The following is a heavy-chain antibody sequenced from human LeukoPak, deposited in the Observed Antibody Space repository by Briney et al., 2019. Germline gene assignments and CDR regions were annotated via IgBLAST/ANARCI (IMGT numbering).Heavy chain of an antibody. J-gene: IGHJ4*02. CDR1: GFTFSSYG. V-gene: IGHV3-66*04. D-gene: IGHD4-17*01. CDR2: IYSGGTT. CDR3: ARRGYGDYAPFDY. Sequence: PGGSLRLSCAASGFTFSSYGMHWVRQAPGKGLEWLSLIYSGGTTSYADSVKGRFTISRDNSKNTLYLQMNSLRAEDTAVYYCARRGYGDYAPFDYWGQGALVTVSS.